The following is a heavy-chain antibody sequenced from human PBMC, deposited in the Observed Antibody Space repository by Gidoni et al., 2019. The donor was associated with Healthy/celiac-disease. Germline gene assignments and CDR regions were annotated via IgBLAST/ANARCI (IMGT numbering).Heavy chain of an antibody. V-gene: IGHV3-23*01. CDR2: ISGSGVST. CDR1: AFTISSYG. D-gene: IGHD6-13*01. J-gene: IGHJ6*02. CDR3: ANTRSLSSSWYGDYYYCGMDV. Sequence: EVQLLESGGGLVLLGGSQRLLCAASAFTISSYGMGWVRQAPGKGLGWVSDISGSGVSTYYADSVRGRFTISRDNSKDTLYLQMNSLRAEDTAVYYCANTRSLSSSWYGDYYYCGMDVWGQGTTVTVSS.